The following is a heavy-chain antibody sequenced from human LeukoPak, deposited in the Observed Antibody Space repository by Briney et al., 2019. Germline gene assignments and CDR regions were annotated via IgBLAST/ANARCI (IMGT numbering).Heavy chain of an antibody. CDR1: GFSFSTCA. Sequence: GGSLRLSCAASGFSFSTCAMHWVRQAPGKGLEWVAFIPYDGSDKYYADSVKGRFTISRDNSKNTLYLQMNSLRAEDTAVYYCAGDSDYWGQGTLVTVSS. CDR2: IPYDGSDK. CDR3: AGDSDY. V-gene: IGHV3-30*02. J-gene: IGHJ4*02.